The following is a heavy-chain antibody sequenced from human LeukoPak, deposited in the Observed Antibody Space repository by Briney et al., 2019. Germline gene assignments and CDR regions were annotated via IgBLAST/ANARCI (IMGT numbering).Heavy chain of an antibody. CDR3: VRDRSIVGATLYFDY. V-gene: IGHV1-2*04. CDR1: GYTFTGYY. D-gene: IGHD1-26*01. J-gene: IGHJ4*02. Sequence: ASVKVSCKASGYTFTGYYMHWVRQAPGQGLEWMGWINPNSGGTNYAQKFQGWVTMTRDTSISTAYMELSRLRSDDTAVYYCVRDRSIVGATLYFDYWGQGTLVTVSS. CDR2: INPNSGGT.